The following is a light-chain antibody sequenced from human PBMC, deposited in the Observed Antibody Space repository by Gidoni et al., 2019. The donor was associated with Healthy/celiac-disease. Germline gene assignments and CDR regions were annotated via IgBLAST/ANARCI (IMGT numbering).Light chain of an antibody. CDR1: SPNIGAGYD. Sequence: QPVLTQPPSVSGAPGQRVPNACTGSSPNIGAGYDVHWYQQLPGTAPKLLIFGNSNRPTGVPERFSGSTSGTSASLAITGLQAEDEADYYCQSYDSSLSGSVVFGGGTKLTVL. CDR2: GNS. J-gene: IGLJ2*01. CDR3: QSYDSSLSGSVV. V-gene: IGLV1-40*01.